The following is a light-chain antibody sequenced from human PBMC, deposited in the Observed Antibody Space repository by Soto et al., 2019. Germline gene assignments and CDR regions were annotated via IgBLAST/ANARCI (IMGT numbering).Light chain of an antibody. Sequence: IVMTQSPATLSVSPGDRVTLSCRASQSVNNNLAWYQQKPGQAPRLLIYGASTRATGIPARFSGSGSGTEFALTISSLQSGDFAVYYCQQYNNWWTFGQGTKVDIK. J-gene: IGKJ1*01. CDR1: QSVNNN. V-gene: IGKV3-15*01. CDR2: GAS. CDR3: QQYNNWWT.